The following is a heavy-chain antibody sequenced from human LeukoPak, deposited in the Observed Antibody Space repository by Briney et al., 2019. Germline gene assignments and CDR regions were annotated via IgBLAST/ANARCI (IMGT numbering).Heavy chain of an antibody. CDR3: ARDLSPGQYYDFWSGSDY. J-gene: IGHJ4*02. CDR1: GSSISSGSYY. D-gene: IGHD3-3*01. CDR2: IYTSGST. Sequence: PSETLSLTCTVSGSSISSGSYYWSWIRQPAGKGLEWIGRIYTSGSTNYNPSLKSRVTISVDTSKNQFSLKLSSVTAADTAVYYCARDLSPGQYYDFWSGSDYWGQGTLVTVSS. V-gene: IGHV4-61*02.